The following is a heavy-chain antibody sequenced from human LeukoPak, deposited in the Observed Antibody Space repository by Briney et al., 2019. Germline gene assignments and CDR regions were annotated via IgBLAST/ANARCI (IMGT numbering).Heavy chain of an antibody. CDR3: ARDVDYYDSSGYYYYFDY. D-gene: IGHD3-22*01. J-gene: IGHJ4*02. Sequence: PSQTLSLTCAISGDSVSSNSAAWNWIRQSPSRGLEWLGRTYYRSKWYNDYAVSVKSRITINPDTSKNQFSLQLNSVTPEDTAVYYCARDVDYYDSSGYYYYFDYWGQGTLVTVSS. CDR1: GDSVSSNSAA. CDR2: TYYRSKWYN. V-gene: IGHV6-1*01.